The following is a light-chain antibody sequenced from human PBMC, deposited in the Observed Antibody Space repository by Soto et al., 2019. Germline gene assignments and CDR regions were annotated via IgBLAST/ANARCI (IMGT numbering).Light chain of an antibody. CDR1: SSDVGSYNL. CDR3: CSYAGSSTL. V-gene: IGLV2-23*03. CDR2: EGS. J-gene: IGLJ1*01. Sequence: QSALTQPASVSGSPGQSITISCTGTSSDVGSYNLVSWYQQHSGKAPKLMIYEGSKRPSGVSNRFSGSKSGNTASLTISGLQAEDEADYYCCSYAGSSTLFGTGTKLTVL.